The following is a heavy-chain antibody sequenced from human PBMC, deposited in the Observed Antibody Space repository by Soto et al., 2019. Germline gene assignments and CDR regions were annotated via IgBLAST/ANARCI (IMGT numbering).Heavy chain of an antibody. V-gene: IGHV4-4*02. Sequence: SETLSRTCAVSCGPLSSSNWWSWVRQPPGKGLGWIGEIYNSGGTNYNPSLKSRVTISVDKSKNQFSLKLSSVTAADTAVYYCARAGGSYSSGWYYYYGMDVWGQGTTVTVSS. CDR3: ARAGGSYSSGWYYYYGMDV. CDR1: CGPLSSSNW. J-gene: IGHJ6*02. CDR2: IYNSGGT. D-gene: IGHD6-19*01.